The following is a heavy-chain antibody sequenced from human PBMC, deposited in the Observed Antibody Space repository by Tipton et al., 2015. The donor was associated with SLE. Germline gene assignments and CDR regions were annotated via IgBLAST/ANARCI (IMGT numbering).Heavy chain of an antibody. V-gene: IGHV3-11*01. D-gene: IGHD6-19*01. CDR2: ISSSGSTI. Sequence: SLRLSCAASGFTFSDYYMSWIRQAPGKGLEWVSYISSSGSTIYYADSVKGRFTISRDNSKNTLYLQMNSLRAEDTAVYYCAKDGSSSGWYYFDYWGQGTLVTVSS. CDR3: AKDGSSSGWYYFDY. J-gene: IGHJ4*02. CDR1: GFTFSDYY.